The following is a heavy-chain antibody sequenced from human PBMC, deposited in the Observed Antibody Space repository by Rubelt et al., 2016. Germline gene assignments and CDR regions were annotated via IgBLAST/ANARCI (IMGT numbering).Heavy chain of an antibody. V-gene: IGHV1-2*02. CDR1: GYTFTGYY. CDR3: ARFAIGGHSSGYLFDY. D-gene: IGHD3-22*01. Sequence: QVQLVQSGAEVKKPGASVKVSCKASGYTFTGYYMHWVRQAPGQGLEWMGWINPNSGGTNYAQKVQGRVTMTRDTSISPAYMELSRLRPDDTAVYYCARFAIGGHSSGYLFDYWGQGTLVTVSS. J-gene: IGHJ4*02. CDR2: INPNSGGT.